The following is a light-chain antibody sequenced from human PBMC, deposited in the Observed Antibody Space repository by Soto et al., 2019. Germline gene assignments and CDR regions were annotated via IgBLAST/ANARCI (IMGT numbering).Light chain of an antibody. CDR2: GAS. CDR1: QSVSNNY. Sequence: EIVLMQSPGTLSLSPGERATLSCRASQSVSNNYVPWYQQKPGQAPRLLIAGASSRATGIPDRFSGSGSGTDFTLTISRLEPEDFAVYYCQQYGSSPSLTFGGGTKVEIK. CDR3: QQYGSSPSLT. V-gene: IGKV3-20*01. J-gene: IGKJ4*01.